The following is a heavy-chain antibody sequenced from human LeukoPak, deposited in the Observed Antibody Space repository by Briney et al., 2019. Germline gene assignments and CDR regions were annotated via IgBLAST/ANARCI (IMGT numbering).Heavy chain of an antibody. V-gene: IGHV3-7*01. CDR3: ARDDGDV. J-gene: IGHJ6*04. CDR2: INEDGRGK. CDR1: GFTFGNYW. Sequence: PGGSLRLSCVSSGFTFGNYWRKWVRQAQGKGLEWVASINEDGRGKFSVGSVKDRITNSRDNTRNSLDLQINSLTVEDTAIYYCARDDGDVWGTGTTVTVSS.